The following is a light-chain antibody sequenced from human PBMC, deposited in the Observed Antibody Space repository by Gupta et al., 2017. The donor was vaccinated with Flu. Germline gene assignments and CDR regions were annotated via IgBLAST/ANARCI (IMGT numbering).Light chain of an antibody. V-gene: IGLV3-21*03. CDR3: RVRDSTSDHYV. Sequence: GKTTRLTGAGNDIGGKSVHWCHQKQAGDAVMVMYDEATGRPGVPERCSGSNSGDTATLTITRVEAGEEADYYCRVRDSTSDHYVFGGGTKLTVL. J-gene: IGLJ3*02. CDR1: DIGGKS. CDR2: DEA.